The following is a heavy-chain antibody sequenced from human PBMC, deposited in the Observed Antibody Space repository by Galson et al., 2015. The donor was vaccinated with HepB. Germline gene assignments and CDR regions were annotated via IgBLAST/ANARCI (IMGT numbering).Heavy chain of an antibody. CDR1: GYTLTKLS. CDR2: FDPEDGET. Sequence: SVKVSCKVSGYTLTKLSMHWVRQAPGKGLEWMGGFDPEDGETIYAQKFQGRVTMTEDTSTDTAYMELSSLRSEDTAVYYCATYAGRGHGARGGSHEKGLDPWGQGTLVTVSS. CDR3: ATYAGRGHGARGGSHEKGLDP. D-gene: IGHD2-15*01. V-gene: IGHV1-24*01. J-gene: IGHJ5*02.